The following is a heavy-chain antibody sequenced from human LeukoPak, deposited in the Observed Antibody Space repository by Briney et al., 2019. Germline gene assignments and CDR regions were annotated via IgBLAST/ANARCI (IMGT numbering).Heavy chain of an antibody. CDR1: GFTFSNVW. D-gene: IGHD4-17*01. CDR2: VKSKTDGGTT. Sequence: GGSLRLSCAASGFTFSNVWMSWVRQAPGKGLEWVGRVKSKTDGGTTDYAAPVEGRFTISRDDSRNTLYLQMNSLDIEDTAVYYCTALTRGYGFGYWGQGTLVTVSS. V-gene: IGHV3-15*01. CDR3: TALTRGYGFGY. J-gene: IGHJ4*02.